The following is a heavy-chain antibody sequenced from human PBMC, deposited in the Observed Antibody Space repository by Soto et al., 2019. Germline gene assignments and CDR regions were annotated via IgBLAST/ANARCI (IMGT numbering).Heavy chain of an antibody. Sequence: SETLSLTCTVSGGSISSSSYYWGWIRQPPGKGLEWIGSIYYSGSTYYNPSLKSRVTISVDTSKNQCSLKLSSVTAADTAVYYCARAGVGTFPYYYYYYYMDVWGKGTTVTVSS. CDR2: IYYSGST. V-gene: IGHV4-39*01. D-gene: IGHD5-12*01. J-gene: IGHJ6*03. CDR1: GGSISSSSYY. CDR3: ARAGVGTFPYYYYYYYMDV.